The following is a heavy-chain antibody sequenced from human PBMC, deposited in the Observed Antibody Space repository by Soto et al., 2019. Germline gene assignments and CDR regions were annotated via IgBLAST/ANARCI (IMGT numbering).Heavy chain of an antibody. CDR3: AGVGSADYYDYGRDV. V-gene: IGHV4-30-2*01. Sequence: QLQLQESGSGLVKPSQTLSLTCAVSGGSISSGGYSWSWIRQPPGKGLEWIGYISHSGSTYYNPSLKSRVTLSVGRPKDQFSLKLSSATAADTAVYYCAGVGSADYYDYGRDVWSQGTTVTFSS. D-gene: IGHD3-10*01. J-gene: IGHJ6*02. CDR1: GGSISSGGYS. CDR2: ISHSGST.